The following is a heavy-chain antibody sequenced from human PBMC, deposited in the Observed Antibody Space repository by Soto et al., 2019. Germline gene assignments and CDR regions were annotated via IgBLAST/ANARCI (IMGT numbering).Heavy chain of an antibody. Sequence: ASVKVSCKASGYTFTSYSMHWVRQAPGQRLEWMGWINAGNGNTKYSQKFQGRVAITRDTSASTAYMELSSLRSEDTAVYYCARSIVVVTALDYWGQGTLVTVSS. CDR2: INAGNGNT. CDR3: ARSIVVVTALDY. J-gene: IGHJ4*02. V-gene: IGHV1-3*01. CDR1: GYTFTSYS. D-gene: IGHD2-21*02.